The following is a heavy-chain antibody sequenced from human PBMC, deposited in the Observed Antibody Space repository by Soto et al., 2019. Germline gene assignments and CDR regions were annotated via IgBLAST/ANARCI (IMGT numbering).Heavy chain of an antibody. D-gene: IGHD3-22*01. J-gene: IGHJ6*02. CDR1: GCSISTYF. Sequence: TSETLSLTCTVSGCSISTYFWSWIRQPAGGGLEWIGRIYTTGSTNYNPSLKSRVTMSLDTSRNQFSLKLSSVTAADTAVYYCAREGGYFDSSGSGVYHYHGVDVWGQGTTVTVSS. CDR2: IYTTGST. V-gene: IGHV4-4*07. CDR3: AREGGYFDSSGSGVYHYHGVDV.